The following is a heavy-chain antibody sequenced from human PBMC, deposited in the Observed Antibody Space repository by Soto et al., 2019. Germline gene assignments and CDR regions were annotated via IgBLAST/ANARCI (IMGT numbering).Heavy chain of an antibody. D-gene: IGHD3-10*01. CDR2: VSYDGSNK. CDR1: GFTFSSYV. J-gene: IGHJ4*02. Sequence: GGSLRLSCAASGFTFSSYVMHWVRQAPGKGLEWVAVVSYDGSNKYYADSVKGRFTISRDNSKNTLYLQMNSLRAEDTAVYYCAKAVHTMIQGVRFRVDQWGQGSLVTVSS. CDR3: AKAVHTMIQGVRFRVDQ. V-gene: IGHV3-30*18.